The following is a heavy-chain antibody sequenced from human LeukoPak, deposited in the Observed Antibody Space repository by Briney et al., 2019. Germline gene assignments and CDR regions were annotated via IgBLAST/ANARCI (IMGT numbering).Heavy chain of an antibody. CDR2: ISYDGSNK. D-gene: IGHD6-13*01. V-gene: IGHV3-30*18. Sequence: GGSLRLSCAASGFTFSSYGMHWVRQAPGKGLEWVAVISYDGSNKYYADSVKGRFTISRDNSKNTLYLQMNSLRAEDTAVYYCAKDLIVGYSSSWAPDYWGQGTLVTVSS. CDR3: AKDLIVGYSSSWAPDY. J-gene: IGHJ4*02. CDR1: GFTFSSYG.